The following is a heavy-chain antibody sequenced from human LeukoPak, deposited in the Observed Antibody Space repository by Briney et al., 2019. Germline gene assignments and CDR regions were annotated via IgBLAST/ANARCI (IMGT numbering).Heavy chain of an antibody. CDR3: ARGASYGSHDAFDI. J-gene: IGHJ3*02. V-gene: IGHV3-48*03. CDR2: ISRSGSTI. CDR1: GLTFSSHE. Sequence: GGSLRLSCAASGLTFSSHEMNWVRQAPGKGLEWVSYISRSGSTIYYAHSVKGRFTISRDNAKNSLYLQMNSLRAEDTALYYCARGASYGSHDAFDIWGQGTMVTVSS. D-gene: IGHD5-18*01.